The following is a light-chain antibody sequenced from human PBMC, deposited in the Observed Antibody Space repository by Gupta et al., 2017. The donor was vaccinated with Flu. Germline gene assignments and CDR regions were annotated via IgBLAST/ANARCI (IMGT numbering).Light chain of an antibody. J-gene: IGLJ1*01. V-gene: IGLV2-14*01. CDR2: EVS. CDR3: SSYTSISSLYV. Sequence: RAITISCTGTSSDVGGSNNVSWYQQHPGKAPRLMIYEVSNRPSGVSNRFSGSKSGNTASLTIFGLQAEDEADFYCSSYTSISSLYVFGTGTQ. CDR1: SSDVGGSNN.